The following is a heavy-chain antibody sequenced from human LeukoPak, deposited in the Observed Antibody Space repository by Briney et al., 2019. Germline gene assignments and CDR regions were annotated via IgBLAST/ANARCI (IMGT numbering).Heavy chain of an antibody. V-gene: IGHV4-59*08. J-gene: IGHJ5*02. CDR3: ATHRMHYYDSSGYLYNWFDP. CDR2: IYYSGST. D-gene: IGHD3-22*01. CDR1: GGSISSYY. Sequence: SETLSLTCTVSGGSISSYYWSWIRQPPGKGLEWIGYIYYSGSTNYNPSLKSRVTISVDTSKNQFSLKLSSVTAADTAVYYCATHRMHYYDSSGYLYNWFDPWGQGTLVTVSS.